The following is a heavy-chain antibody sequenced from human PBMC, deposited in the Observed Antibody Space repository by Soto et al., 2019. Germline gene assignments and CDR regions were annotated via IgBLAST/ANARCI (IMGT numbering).Heavy chain of an antibody. CDR1: GFTFSDYY. Sequence: GGSLRLSCAAAGFTFSDYYMSWIRQAPGKGLEWVSYISSSDSIIYYADSVKGRFTISRDNAKNSLYLQMNSLRAEDTAVYYCARDLGYYDSSGYFDYWGQGTLVTVSS. J-gene: IGHJ4*02. CDR2: ISSSDSII. CDR3: ARDLGYYDSSGYFDY. D-gene: IGHD3-22*01. V-gene: IGHV3-11*01.